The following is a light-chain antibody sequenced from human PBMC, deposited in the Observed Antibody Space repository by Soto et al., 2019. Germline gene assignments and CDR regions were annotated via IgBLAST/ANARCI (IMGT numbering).Light chain of an antibody. CDR2: DAS. CDR3: RQRSNWPTT. J-gene: IGKJ1*01. Sequence: EIVLTHSPPTLSLSPGERATLSRRASQSVSSYLAWYQQKPGQAPRLLIYDASNRATGIPARFSGSGSGTDFTLTISSLEAEDFAVYYCRQRSNWPTTFGRGTKVDI. V-gene: IGKV3-11*01. CDR1: QSVSSY.